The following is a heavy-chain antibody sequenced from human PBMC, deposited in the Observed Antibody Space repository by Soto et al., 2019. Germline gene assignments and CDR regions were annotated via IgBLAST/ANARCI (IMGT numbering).Heavy chain of an antibody. V-gene: IGHV3-49*05. CDR1: GFTFGDYA. CDR3: TLIPRDGRGAPFAS. J-gene: IGHJ5*01. Sequence: QVVESGGGLVKPGQSLRLSCAGSGFTFGDYAVAWFRQTPGKGLECVGFIRSGRYGGTADYAASVKGRLFIPRDDYRGVAYLQKDSRRSGDTGVYHCTLIPRDGRGAPFASWGRGTLVTVAS. CDR2: IRSGRYGGTA. D-gene: IGHD2-15*01.